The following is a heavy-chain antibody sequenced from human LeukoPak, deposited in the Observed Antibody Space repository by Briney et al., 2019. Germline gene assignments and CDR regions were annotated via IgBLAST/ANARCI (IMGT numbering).Heavy chain of an antibody. CDR3: ARDATLPTTGSIRWFDP. Sequence: SVKVSCKASGGTFSSYAISWVRQAPGQGLEWMGGIIPIFGTANYAQKFQGRVTITADKSTSTAYMELSSLRSEDTAVYYCARDATLPTTGSIRWFDPWGQGTLVTVSS. CDR2: IIPIFGTA. D-gene: IGHD1-14*01. J-gene: IGHJ5*02. CDR1: GGTFSSYA. V-gene: IGHV1-69*06.